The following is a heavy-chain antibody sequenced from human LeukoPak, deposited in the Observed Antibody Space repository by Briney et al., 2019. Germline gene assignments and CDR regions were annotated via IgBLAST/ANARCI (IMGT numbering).Heavy chain of an antibody. D-gene: IGHD6-6*01. CDR1: GFTFSSYC. V-gene: IGHV3-74*01. J-gene: IGHJ4*02. Sequence: GGSLRLSCAASGFTFSSYCMHWVRQAPGKGLVWVSRINSDGSSTSYADSVRGRFSISRDNSKNTLYLQMNSLRAEDTAVYYCARGLSGYASSLGYWGQGTLVTVSA. CDR3: ARGLSGYASSLGY. CDR2: INSDGSST.